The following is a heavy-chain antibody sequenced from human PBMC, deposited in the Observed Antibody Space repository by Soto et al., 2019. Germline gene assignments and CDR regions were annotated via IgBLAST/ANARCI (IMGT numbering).Heavy chain of an antibody. CDR3: ASYYGSGSSLDY. CDR2: ISSSSSYI. D-gene: IGHD3-10*01. Sequence: GGSLRLSCAASGFTFSSYSMNWVRQAPGKGLEWVSSISSSSSYIYYADSVKGRFTISRDNAKNSLYLQMNSLRAEDTAVYYCASYYGSGSSLDYWGQGTLVTVSS. CDR1: GFTFSSYS. V-gene: IGHV3-21*01. J-gene: IGHJ4*02.